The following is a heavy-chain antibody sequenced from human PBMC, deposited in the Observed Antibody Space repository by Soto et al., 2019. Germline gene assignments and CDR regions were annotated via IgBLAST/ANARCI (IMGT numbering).Heavy chain of an antibody. CDR1: GGSISSGGYY. Sequence: PSETLSLTCTVSGGSISSGGYYWSWIRQHPGKGLEWIGYIYYSGSTYYNPSLKSRVTISVDTSKNQFSLKLSSVTAADTAVYYCASTVLWSGYYGRDVSYYYYMDVWGKGTTVTVSS. V-gene: IGHV4-31*03. D-gene: IGHD3-3*01. CDR2: IYYSGST. J-gene: IGHJ6*03. CDR3: ASTVLWSGYYGRDVSYYYYMDV.